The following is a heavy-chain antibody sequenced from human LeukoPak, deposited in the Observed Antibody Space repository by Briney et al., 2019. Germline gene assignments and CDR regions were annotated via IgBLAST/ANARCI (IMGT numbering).Heavy chain of an antibody. CDR3: VSLDGVYYYHMDV. D-gene: IGHD3/OR15-3a*01. CDR2: ISPDGNSA. Sequence: GGSLRLSCAASGFTFNRYWMHWVRQAPGKGLVWVSRISPDGNSATYADSVKGRFTISRVNAKNTLYLQMNSLRAEDSAVYYCVSLDGVYYYHMDVWGQGTTVIVSS. J-gene: IGHJ6*02. CDR1: GFTFNRYW. V-gene: IGHV3-74*03.